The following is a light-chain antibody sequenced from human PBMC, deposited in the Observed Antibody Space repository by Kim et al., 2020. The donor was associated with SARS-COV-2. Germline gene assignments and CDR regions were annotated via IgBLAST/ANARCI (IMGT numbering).Light chain of an antibody. CDR1: DIGRKS. Sequence: VPPGKTARITCGGDDIGRKSVHWYQPRPGQAPVLVISFDRDRPSGIPERFSGSNAGNTATLTISRVETGDEADYYCQVWDTSDHYVFGSGTKVTVL. V-gene: IGLV3-21*04. J-gene: IGLJ1*01. CDR2: FDR. CDR3: QVWDTSDHYV.